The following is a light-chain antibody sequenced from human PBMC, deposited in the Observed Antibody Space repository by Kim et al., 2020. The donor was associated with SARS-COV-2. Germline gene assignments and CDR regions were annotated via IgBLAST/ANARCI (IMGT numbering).Light chain of an antibody. V-gene: IGKV1-5*03. J-gene: IGKJ2*01. CDR1: QSISTW. Sequence: SASVGDRVTLTCRASQSISTWLAWYQQKPGKAPKLLIYKASSLESGVPSTFSGSGSGTEFTLTISSLQPDDFATYYCQQYNSYPYTFGQGTKLEI. CDR2: KAS. CDR3: QQYNSYPYT.